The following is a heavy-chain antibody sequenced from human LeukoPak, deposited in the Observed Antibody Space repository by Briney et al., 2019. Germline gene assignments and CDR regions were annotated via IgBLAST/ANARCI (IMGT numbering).Heavy chain of an antibody. V-gene: IGHV3-30-3*01. J-gene: IGHJ4*02. CDR3: ARGIAADFDY. CDR1: GFTFSSYA. D-gene: IGHD6-13*01. CDR2: ISYDGSNK. Sequence: GGSLRLSCAASGFTFSSYAMHWVRQAPGKGLEWVAVISYDGSNKYYADSVKGRFTISRDNSKNTLYLQMNSLRAEDTAVYYCARGIAADFDYWGQGTLVTVSS.